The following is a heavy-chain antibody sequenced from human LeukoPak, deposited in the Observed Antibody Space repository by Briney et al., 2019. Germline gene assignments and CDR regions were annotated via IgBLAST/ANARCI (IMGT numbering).Heavy chain of an antibody. J-gene: IGHJ4*02. CDR3: TKDATRWWDLGHFDC. V-gene: IGHV3-9*01. Sequence: PGGSLRLSCVASGFTFDDYAMHWVRQAPGKGLEWVSSISWNGEIIDYVDSVKGRFTISRDNAKNSLHLQMNSLRAEDTALYFCTKDATRWWDLGHFDCWGQGTLVTVSS. CDR1: GFTFDDYA. CDR2: ISWNGEII. D-gene: IGHD1-26*01.